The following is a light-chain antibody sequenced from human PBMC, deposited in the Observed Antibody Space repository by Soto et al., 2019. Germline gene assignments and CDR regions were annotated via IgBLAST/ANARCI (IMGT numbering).Light chain of an antibody. CDR1: QSISSS. Sequence: DIHMTQSPSSLSASVGDRVTIACRASQSISSSLNWYQQTPGKAPQLLIYAASSLHSGVPSRFSASGSGTDFTFTISSLQPEDIATYYCQQYSHLITFGQGTRLEIK. CDR3: QQYSHLIT. J-gene: IGKJ5*01. V-gene: IGKV1-39*01. CDR2: AAS.